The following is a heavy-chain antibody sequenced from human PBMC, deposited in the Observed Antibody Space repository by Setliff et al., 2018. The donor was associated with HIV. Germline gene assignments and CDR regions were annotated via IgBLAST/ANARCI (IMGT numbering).Heavy chain of an antibody. CDR1: GYTFINFG. V-gene: IGHV1-18*04. CDR2: ISGYNGNT. D-gene: IGHD3-10*01. J-gene: IGHJ4*02. CDR3: ASGSIAKREYYFDY. Sequence: ASVKVSCKASGYTFINFGITWVRQAPGQGLEWVGYISGYNGNTKYAQNVQGRDTMTTDTSTGTAYMELSSLRSEDTAVYYCASGSIAKREYYFDYWGQGTPGTVPQ.